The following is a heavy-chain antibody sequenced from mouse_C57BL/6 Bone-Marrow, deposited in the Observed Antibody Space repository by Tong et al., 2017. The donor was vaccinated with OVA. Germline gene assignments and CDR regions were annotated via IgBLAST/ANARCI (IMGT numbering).Heavy chain of an antibody. CDR3: TTRLLRDY. J-gene: IGHJ2*01. V-gene: IGHV14-4*01. CDR2: IDPENGDT. CDR1: GFNIKDDC. Sequence: EVQLQESGAELVRPGASVKLSCTASGFNIKDDCMHWVKQRPEQGLEWIGWIDPENGDTEYASKFQGKATITADTSSNTAYLQLSSLTCEDTAVYYCTTRLLRDYWGQGTTLTVSS. D-gene: IGHD2-3*01.